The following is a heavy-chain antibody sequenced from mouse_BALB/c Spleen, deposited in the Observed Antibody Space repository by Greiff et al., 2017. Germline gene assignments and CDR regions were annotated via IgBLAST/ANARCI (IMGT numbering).Heavy chain of an antibody. D-gene: IGHD2-14*01. J-gene: IGHJ4*01. Sequence: EVKLQESGPSLVKPSQTLSLTCSVTGDSITSGYWNWIRKFPGNKLEYMGYISYSGSTYYNPSLKSRISITRDTSKNQYYLQLNSVTTEDTATYYCARSYYRYYYAMDYWGQGTSVTVSS. CDR2: ISYSGST. V-gene: IGHV3-8*02. CDR1: GDSITSGY. CDR3: ARSYYRYYYAMDY.